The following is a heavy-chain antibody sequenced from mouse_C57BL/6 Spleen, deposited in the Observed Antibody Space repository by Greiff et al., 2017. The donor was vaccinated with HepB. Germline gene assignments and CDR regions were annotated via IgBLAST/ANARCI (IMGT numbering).Heavy chain of an antibody. D-gene: IGHD1-1*01. CDR3: ARRPTVVAHYYAMDY. V-gene: IGHV1-7*01. CDR1: GYTFTSYW. Sequence: VQGVESGAELAKPGASVKLSCKASGYTFTSYWMHWVKQRPGQGLEWIGYINPSSGYTKYNQKFKDKATLTADKSSSTAYMQLSSLTYEDSAVYYCARRPTVVAHYYAMDYWGQGTSVTVSS. CDR2: INPSSGYT. J-gene: IGHJ4*01.